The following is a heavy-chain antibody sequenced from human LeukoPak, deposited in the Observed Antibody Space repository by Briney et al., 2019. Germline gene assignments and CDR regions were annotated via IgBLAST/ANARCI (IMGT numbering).Heavy chain of an antibody. D-gene: IGHD2-15*01. CDR2: NNGDGSTT. J-gene: IGHJ5*02. CDR1: GFSLSGYW. Sequence: GGSLRLSCVASGFSLSGYWMYWVRQAPGKGLMSISRNNGDGSTTNYADVVKGRFTMSRDNVKNTLYLQMNSLRVEDTAVYYCARDPRNVGLAPWGQGTLVTVSS. CDR3: ARDPRNVGLAP. V-gene: IGHV3-74*01.